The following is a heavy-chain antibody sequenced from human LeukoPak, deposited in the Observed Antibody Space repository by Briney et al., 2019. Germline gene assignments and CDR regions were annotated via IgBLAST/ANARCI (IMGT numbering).Heavy chain of an antibody. J-gene: IGHJ5*02. CDR2: IHSSGYT. D-gene: IGHD1-26*01. CDR3: AKRLGPTSGSYDWFDP. Sequence: SETLSLPCTVSGGSIGGNYWSWIRQPPGQGLEWLAYIHSSGYTNYNPSLKSRVTMSVDTSKNQFFLNVISVTAADTAVYYCAKRLGPTSGSYDWFDPWGQGTLVTVSS. CDR1: GGSIGGNY. V-gene: IGHV4-4*09.